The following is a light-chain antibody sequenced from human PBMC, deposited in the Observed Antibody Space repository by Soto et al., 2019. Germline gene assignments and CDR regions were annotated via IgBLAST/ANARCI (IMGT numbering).Light chain of an antibody. J-gene: IGKJ4*01. CDR3: QQYNNWLST. Sequence: EIVMTQSPATLSVSPGESATLSCRASQSVSSNLAWYQQKPGQAPRLLIYGASTRATGIPARFSGSGSGTEFTLTISSLQSEDFAVYYCQQYNNWLSTFGGGTKVEIK. V-gene: IGKV3-15*01. CDR2: GAS. CDR1: QSVSSN.